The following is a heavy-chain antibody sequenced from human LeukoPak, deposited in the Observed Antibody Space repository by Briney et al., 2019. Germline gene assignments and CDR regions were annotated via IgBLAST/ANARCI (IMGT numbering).Heavy chain of an antibody. Sequence: GGSLRLSCAASGFSFSSYWMTWVRQTPGKGLEWVANINQDVSELYYVDSVKDRFTISRDNAKNSLYLQMNSLRAEDTAVYYCARDNTPAVDYWGQGTLVTVSS. J-gene: IGHJ4*02. CDR1: GFSFSSYW. V-gene: IGHV3-7*01. CDR2: INQDVSEL. D-gene: IGHD2-2*01. CDR3: ARDNTPAVDY.